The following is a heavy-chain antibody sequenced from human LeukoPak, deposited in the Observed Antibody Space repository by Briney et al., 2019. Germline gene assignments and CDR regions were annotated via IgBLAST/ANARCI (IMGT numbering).Heavy chain of an antibody. CDR2: ISYDGSNK. D-gene: IGHD6-25*01. Sequence: GGSLRLSCAASGFTLSSYAMHWVRQAPGKGLEWVAVISYDGSNKYYADSVKGRFTISRDNSKNTLYLQMNSLRAEDTAVYYCARDQIASRLDYWGQGTLVTVSS. CDR1: GFTLSSYA. J-gene: IGHJ4*02. V-gene: IGHV3-30-3*01. CDR3: ARDQIASRLDY.